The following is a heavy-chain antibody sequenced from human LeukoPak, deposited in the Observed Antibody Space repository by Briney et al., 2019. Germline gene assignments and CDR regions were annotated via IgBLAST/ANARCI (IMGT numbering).Heavy chain of an antibody. CDR3: ARQGAYDSSGYSHWYFDL. CDR2: IYYSGST. CDR1: GGSITTTSYH. J-gene: IGHJ2*01. Sequence: SETLSLTCSVSGGSITTTSYHWGWIRQPPGKGHEWIGSIYYSGSTYYSPSLKSRVTISVDTSKNQFSLNLSSVTAADTAVYYCARQGAYDSSGYSHWYFDLWGRGTLVTVSS. V-gene: IGHV4-39*01. D-gene: IGHD3-22*01.